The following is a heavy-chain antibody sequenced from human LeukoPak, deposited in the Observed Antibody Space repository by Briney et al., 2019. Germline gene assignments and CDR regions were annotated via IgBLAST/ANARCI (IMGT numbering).Heavy chain of an antibody. J-gene: IGHJ4*02. CDR1: GFTVSSNY. Sequence: GGSLRLSCAASGFTVSSNYMSWVRQAPGKGLEWVSVIYSGGSTYYADSVKGRFTISRDNSKNTLYLQMNSLRAEDTAVYYCAKDPRGRIAAAGYYFDYWGQGTLVTVSS. V-gene: IGHV3-53*01. CDR2: IYSGGST. CDR3: AKDPRGRIAAAGYYFDY. D-gene: IGHD6-13*01.